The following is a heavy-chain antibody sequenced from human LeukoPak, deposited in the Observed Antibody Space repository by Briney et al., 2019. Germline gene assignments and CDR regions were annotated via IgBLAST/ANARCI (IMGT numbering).Heavy chain of an antibody. V-gene: IGHV3-33*01. Sequence: GGSLRLSCAASGFTFSNYDVHWVRQAPGKGLEWVAVIWYDGSNKYYVDSVKGRFTISRDISKNTLYLQMNSLSAEDTAVYYCARHGYNYGFDYWGQGTLVTVSS. D-gene: IGHD5-24*01. CDR3: ARHGYNYGFDY. J-gene: IGHJ4*02. CDR1: GFTFSNYD. CDR2: IWYDGSNK.